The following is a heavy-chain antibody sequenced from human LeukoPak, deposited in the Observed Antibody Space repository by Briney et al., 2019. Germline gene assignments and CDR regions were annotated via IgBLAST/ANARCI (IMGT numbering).Heavy chain of an antibody. J-gene: IGHJ5*02. CDR1: GGTFSSYA. V-gene: IGHV1-2*06. Sequence: ASVKVSCKASGGTFSSYAISWVRQAPGQGLEWMGRINPNNGGTNYAQKFQGRVSMTRDTSISTAYMELSGLRPDDTAVDYCATDYNSNAYYLTSWGQGTLVTVSS. CDR3: ATDYNSNAYYLTS. D-gene: IGHD3-22*01. CDR2: INPNNGGT.